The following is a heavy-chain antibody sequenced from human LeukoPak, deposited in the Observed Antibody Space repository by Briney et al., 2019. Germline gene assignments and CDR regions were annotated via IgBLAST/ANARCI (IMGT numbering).Heavy chain of an antibody. D-gene: IGHD3-22*01. J-gene: IGHJ4*02. CDR2: INHSGST. V-gene: IGHV4-34*01. CDR1: GGSFSGYY. CDR3: ARVDYDSSGYYSDYFDY. Sequence: SETLSLTCAVYGGSFSGYYWSWIRQPPGKGLEWIGEINHSGSTNYNPSLKSRVTISVDTSKTQFSLKLSSVTAADTAVYYCARVDYDSSGYYSDYFDYWGQGTLVTVSS.